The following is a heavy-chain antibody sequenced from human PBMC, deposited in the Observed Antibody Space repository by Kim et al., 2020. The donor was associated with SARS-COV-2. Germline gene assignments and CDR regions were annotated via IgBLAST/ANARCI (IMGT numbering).Heavy chain of an antibody. CDR1: GGSISSSSCC. Sequence: SETLSLTCTVSGGSISSSSCCWGWNRQATGKGWEGIGSNNYSRNTNYNPSLKSRVTISVDTSKNQFSLKLSSVTAADTAVYYCARRDCSGGSCYGYFDYWGQGTLVTVSS. J-gene: IGHJ4*02. V-gene: IGHV4-39*01. CDR2: NNYSRNT. D-gene: IGHD2-15*01. CDR3: ARRDCSGGSCYGYFDY.